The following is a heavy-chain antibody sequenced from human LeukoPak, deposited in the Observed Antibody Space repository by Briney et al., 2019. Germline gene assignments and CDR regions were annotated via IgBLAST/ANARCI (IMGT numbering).Heavy chain of an antibody. Sequence: SETLSLTCTVSGGSISSYSWNWIRQPPGKGLEWIGRVYHSGSINYNPSLKSRVTISVDTSKNQFSLNLSSVTAADTAVYYCVSSYGGYVLDYWGQGTLVIVSS. CDR1: GGSISSYS. J-gene: IGHJ4*02. CDR2: VYHSGSI. CDR3: VSSYGGYVLDY. D-gene: IGHD5-12*01. V-gene: IGHV4-59*01.